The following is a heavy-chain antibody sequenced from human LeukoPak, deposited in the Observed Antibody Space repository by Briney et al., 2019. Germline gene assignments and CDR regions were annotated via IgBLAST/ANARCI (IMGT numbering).Heavy chain of an antibody. CDR1: GYTFSSYG. D-gene: IGHD6-19*01. J-gene: IGHJ4*02. CDR2: ISVYNGDT. V-gene: IGHV1-18*01. Sequence: GASVKVSCKASGYTFSSYGITWVRQAPGQGLEWMGWISVYNGDTNYAQKAQSRVTMTTDTSTTTAYMELRSLRPDDTAVYYCARAGTSGWQPFDYWGQGTLVTVSS. CDR3: ARAGTSGWQPFDY.